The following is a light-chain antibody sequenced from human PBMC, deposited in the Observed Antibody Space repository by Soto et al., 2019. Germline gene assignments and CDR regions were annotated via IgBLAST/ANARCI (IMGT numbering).Light chain of an antibody. CDR1: QSISSY. V-gene: IGKV1-39*01. CDR2: AAS. Sequence: DIQMTQSPSSLSASVGDRVTITCRASQSISSYLNWYQKKPGKAPKLLIYAASSLQSGVPSRVSGSGSVTEFTITISSLQPEDLATYYCQQSYSTPWMFGQGNKVEIK. J-gene: IGKJ1*01. CDR3: QQSYSTPWM.